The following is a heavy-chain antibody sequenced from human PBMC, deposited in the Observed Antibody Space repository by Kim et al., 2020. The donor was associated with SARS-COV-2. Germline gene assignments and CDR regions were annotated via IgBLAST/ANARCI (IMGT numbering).Heavy chain of an antibody. CDR2: INPSGGST. CDR3: ARETRRGGSSWYNWFDP. CDR1: GYTFTSYY. J-gene: IGHJ5*02. Sequence: ASVKVSCKASGYTFTSYYMHWVRQAPGQGLEWMGIINPSGGSTSYAQKFQGRVTMTRDTSTSTVYMELSSLRSEDTAVYYCARETRRGGSSWYNWFDPWGQGTLVTVSS. D-gene: IGHD6-13*01. V-gene: IGHV1-46*01.